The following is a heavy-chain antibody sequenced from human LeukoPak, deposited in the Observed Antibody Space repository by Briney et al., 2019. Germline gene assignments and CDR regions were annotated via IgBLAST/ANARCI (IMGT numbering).Heavy chain of an antibody. CDR2: ISGSGGST. CDR1: GFTFSSYA. V-gene: IGHV3-23*01. CDR3: AKDPTFGGVIVGLHWFDP. Sequence: GGPLRLSCAASGFTFSSYAMSWVRQAPGKGREWVSAISGSGGSTYYADSGKGRFTISRDNSKNTLYLQMNSLRAEDTAVYYCAKDPTFGGVIVGLHWFDPWGQGTLVTVSS. J-gene: IGHJ5*02. D-gene: IGHD3-16*02.